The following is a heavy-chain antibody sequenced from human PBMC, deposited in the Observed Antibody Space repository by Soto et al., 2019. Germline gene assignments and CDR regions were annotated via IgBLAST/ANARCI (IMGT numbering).Heavy chain of an antibody. V-gene: IGHV4-59*01. CDR3: ARVGGSGRYNFDN. CDR2: IHYSGSS. J-gene: IGHJ4*02. D-gene: IGHD6-19*01. Sequence: ETLSLTATVSGGSISSYYWILIRQPPGKGLEWIGYIHYSGSSIYNPSLKSRVTIAVDTSKNQFSLKLSSVTAADTAVYYCARVGGSGRYNFDNWGQGTLVTVSS. CDR1: GGSISSYY.